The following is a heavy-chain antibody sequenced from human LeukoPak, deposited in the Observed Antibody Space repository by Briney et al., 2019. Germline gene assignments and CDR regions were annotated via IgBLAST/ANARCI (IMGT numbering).Heavy chain of an antibody. Sequence: GGSLRLSCAASGFTFSGYSMNWVRQAPGKGLEWVAYIRSSGSPIYYADSVKGRFTISRDNAKNSLYLQMNSLRDEDTAVYYCVRDPDALDYWGQGTLVTVSS. CDR2: IRSSGSPI. J-gene: IGHJ4*02. V-gene: IGHV3-48*02. CDR1: GFTFSGYS. CDR3: VRDPDALDY.